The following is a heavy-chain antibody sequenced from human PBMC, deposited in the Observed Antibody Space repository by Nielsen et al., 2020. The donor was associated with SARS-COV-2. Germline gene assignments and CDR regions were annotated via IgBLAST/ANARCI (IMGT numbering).Heavy chain of an antibody. Sequence: GESLKISCSASGFTFSSYAMHWVRQAPGKGLEYVSATSSNGGSTYYADSVKGRFTISRDNSKNTLYLQMSSLRAEDTAVYYCSSTSSSYYYYYYMDVWGKGTTVT. CDR3: SSTSSSYYYYYYMDV. CDR2: TSSNGGST. V-gene: IGHV3-64D*09. D-gene: IGHD2-2*01. J-gene: IGHJ6*03. CDR1: GFTFSSYA.